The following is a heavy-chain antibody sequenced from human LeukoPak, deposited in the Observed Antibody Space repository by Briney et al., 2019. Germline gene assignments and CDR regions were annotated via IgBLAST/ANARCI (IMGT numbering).Heavy chain of an antibody. CDR3: ARDLRSDIVLMVYAQQFDY. D-gene: IGHD2-8*01. CDR1: GFTFSDYY. CDR2: ISSSSSTI. V-gene: IGHV3-11*04. J-gene: IGHJ4*02. Sequence: GGSLRLSCAASGFTFSDYYMSWFRQAPGKGLEWVSYISSSSSTIYYADSVKGRFTISRDNAKNSLYLQMNSLRAEDTAVYYCARDLRSDIVLMVYAQQFDYWGQGTLVTVSS.